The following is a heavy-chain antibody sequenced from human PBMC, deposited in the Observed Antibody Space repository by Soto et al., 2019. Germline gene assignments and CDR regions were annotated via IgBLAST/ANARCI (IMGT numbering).Heavy chain of an antibody. J-gene: IGHJ4*02. Sequence: QVQLVQSGAEVKKTGASVKVSCKSSGYDFTNYGITWVQQATGQGLDWVGWIRVYNGDTKYAQKFQGRVTLTTDTSTTTAYMELRSLRSDDTAVYYCARGDRSPNYWGQGTLVTVSS. CDR2: IRVYNGDT. CDR1: GYDFTNYG. V-gene: IGHV1-18*01. CDR3: ARGDRSPNY. D-gene: IGHD1-26*01.